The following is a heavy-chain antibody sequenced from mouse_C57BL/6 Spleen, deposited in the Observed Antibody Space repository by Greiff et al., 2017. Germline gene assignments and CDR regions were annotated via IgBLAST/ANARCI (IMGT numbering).Heavy chain of an antibody. D-gene: IGHD1-1*01. Sequence: VQLQQSGAELVRPGASVTLSCKASGYTFTDYEMHWVKQTPVHGLEWIGAIDPETGGTAYNQKFKGKAILTADKSSSTAYMELRSLTSEDSAVYYCTRPHDYGSSYWYFDVWGTGTTVTVSS. J-gene: IGHJ1*03. V-gene: IGHV1-15*01. CDR1: GYTFTDYE. CDR2: IDPETGGT. CDR3: TRPHDYGSSYWYFDV.